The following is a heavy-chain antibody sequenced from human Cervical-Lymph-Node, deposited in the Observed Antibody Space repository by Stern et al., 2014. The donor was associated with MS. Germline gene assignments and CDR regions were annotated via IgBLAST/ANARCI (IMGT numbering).Heavy chain of an antibody. J-gene: IGHJ6*02. CDR2: INSDGSST. Sequence: VQLVESGGGFVQPGGSLRLSCAASGFTFSSYWMHWVRQAPGKGLVWVSRINSDGSSTSYTDSVKGRFTISRDNAKNTLYLQMNSLRAEDTAVYYCARDQLWYYYYGMDVWGQGTTVTVSS. D-gene: IGHD1-1*01. CDR3: ARDQLWYYYYGMDV. V-gene: IGHV3-74*01. CDR1: GFTFSSYW.